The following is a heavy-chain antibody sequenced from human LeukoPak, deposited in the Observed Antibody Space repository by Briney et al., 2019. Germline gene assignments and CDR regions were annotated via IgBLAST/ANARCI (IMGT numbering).Heavy chain of an antibody. V-gene: IGHV3-30-3*01. D-gene: IGHD3-10*01. CDR1: GFTFSSYA. CDR2: ISYDGSNK. Sequence: PGRSLRLSCAASGFTFSSYAMHWVRQAPGKGLEWVAVISYDGSNKYYADSVKGRFTISRDNSKNTLYLQMNSLRAEDTAVYYCARRDYYGSGSYYYYYYYMDVWGKGTTVTVSS. J-gene: IGHJ6*03. CDR3: ARRDYYGSGSYYYYYYYMDV.